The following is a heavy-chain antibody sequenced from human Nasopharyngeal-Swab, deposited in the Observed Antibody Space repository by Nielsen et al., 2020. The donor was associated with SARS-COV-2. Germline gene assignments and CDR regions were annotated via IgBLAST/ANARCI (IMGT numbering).Heavy chain of an antibody. CDR2: IWYDGSNK. D-gene: IGHD3-10*01. CDR3: ARGSSVRAFDV. CDR1: GFSFSTYG. J-gene: IGHJ3*01. V-gene: IGHV3-33*01. Sequence: GGSLRLSCAASGFSFSTYGMHWVRQSPVKGLEWLTNIWYDGSNKYYADSVKGRFTVSRDNPKNTLFLEMDSLRAEDTAVYYCARGSSVRAFDVWGQGTEVTVSS.